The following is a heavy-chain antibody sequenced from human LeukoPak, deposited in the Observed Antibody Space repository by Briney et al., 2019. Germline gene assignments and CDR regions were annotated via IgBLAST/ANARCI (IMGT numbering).Heavy chain of an antibody. CDR3: ASEPTYSSSWYFY. D-gene: IGHD6-13*01. Sequence: PSETLSLTCTVSGGSISSGSYYWSWIRQPAGKGLEWIVRIYTSGSTNYNPSLKSRVTISVDTSKNQFSLKLSSVTAADTAVYYCASEPTYSSSWYFYWGQGTLVTVSS. J-gene: IGHJ4*02. V-gene: IGHV4-61*02. CDR1: GGSISSGSYY. CDR2: IYTSGST.